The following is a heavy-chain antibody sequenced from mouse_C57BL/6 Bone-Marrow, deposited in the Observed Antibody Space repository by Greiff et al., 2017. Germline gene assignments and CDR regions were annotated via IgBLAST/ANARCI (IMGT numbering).Heavy chain of an antibody. V-gene: IGHV5-2*01. CDR1: EYEFPSHD. CDR2: INSDGGST. J-gene: IGHJ3*01. D-gene: IGHD2-2*01. CDR3: ASIYYGYDGSY. Sequence: DVPLVESGGGLVQPGESLKLSCESNEYEFPSHDMSWVRKTPEKRLELVAAINSDGGSTYYPDTMERRFIISRDNTKKTLYLQMSSLRSEDTALYYCASIYYGYDGSYWGQGTLVTVSA.